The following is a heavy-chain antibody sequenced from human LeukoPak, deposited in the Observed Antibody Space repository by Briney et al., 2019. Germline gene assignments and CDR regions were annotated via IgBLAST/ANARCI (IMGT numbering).Heavy chain of an antibody. Sequence: PGGSLRLSCAASGFTFSSNAMNWVRQAPGKGLEWVSGSNDKGDYTYYADSVRGRFTISRDNSKNMLYLQMNSPRVEDTALYYCAKAREASRLRYGMDVWGQGTTVTVSS. J-gene: IGHJ6*02. CDR3: AKAREASRLRYGMDV. D-gene: IGHD3-16*01. CDR2: SNDKGDYT. V-gene: IGHV3-23*01. CDR1: GFTFSSNA.